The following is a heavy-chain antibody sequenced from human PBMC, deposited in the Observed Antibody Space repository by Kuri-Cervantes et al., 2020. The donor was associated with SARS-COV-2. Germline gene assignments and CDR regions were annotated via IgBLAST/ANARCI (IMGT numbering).Heavy chain of an antibody. V-gene: IGHV3-30*04. J-gene: IGHJ4*02. Sequence: GGSLRLSCATSGFTFSGYAMHWVRQAPGKGPEWVAVVSYDGSDNDYADSVKGRFTISRDNAKNSLYLQLNSLRAEDTAVYYCARDKYYSSGSQLDYWGQGTLVTVSS. D-gene: IGHD3-10*01. CDR1: GFTFSGYA. CDR2: VSYDGSDN. CDR3: ARDKYYSSGSQLDY.